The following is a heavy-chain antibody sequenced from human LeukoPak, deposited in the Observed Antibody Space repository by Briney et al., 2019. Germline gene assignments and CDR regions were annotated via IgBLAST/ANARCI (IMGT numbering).Heavy chain of an antibody. CDR2: ISSSSSYI. Sequence: GGSLRLSCAASGFTFSSYSMNWVRQAPGKGLEWVSSISSSSSYIYYADSVRGRFTISRDNAKNSLYLQMNSLRAEDTAVYYCARAGFTFSDYFGSFFDYWGQGTLVTVSS. V-gene: IGHV3-21*06. CDR1: GFTFSSYS. D-gene: IGHD3-10*01. CDR3: ARAGFTFSDYFGSFFDY. J-gene: IGHJ4*02.